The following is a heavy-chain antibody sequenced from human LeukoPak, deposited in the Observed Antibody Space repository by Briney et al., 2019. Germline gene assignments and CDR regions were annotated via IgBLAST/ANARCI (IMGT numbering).Heavy chain of an antibody. V-gene: IGHV4-59*01. J-gene: IGHJ4*02. CDR1: GGSITSYY. CDR3: ARSNGAGFDF. Sequence: PSQTLSLTCTVSGGSITSYYCSWIRQPPGNGLEWIAYIYYSGSINYNPSLKSRVTISVDTSRNQFSLRLISVTAADTAVYYCARSNGAGFDFWGQGTLVTVSS. CDR2: IYYSGSI. D-gene: IGHD2-8*01.